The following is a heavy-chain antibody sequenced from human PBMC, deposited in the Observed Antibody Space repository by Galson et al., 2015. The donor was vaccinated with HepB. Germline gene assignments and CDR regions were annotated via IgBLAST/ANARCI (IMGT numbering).Heavy chain of an antibody. CDR2: IIPILGIA. J-gene: IGHJ1*01. Sequence: SVKVSCKASGGTFSSYAISWVRQAPGQGLEWMGRIIPILGIANYAQKFQGRVTITADKSTSTAYMELSSLRSEDTAVYYCASATGYDSSGLDFQHWGQGTLVTVSS. CDR1: GGTFSSYA. V-gene: IGHV1-69*04. CDR3: ASATGYDSSGLDFQH. D-gene: IGHD3-22*01.